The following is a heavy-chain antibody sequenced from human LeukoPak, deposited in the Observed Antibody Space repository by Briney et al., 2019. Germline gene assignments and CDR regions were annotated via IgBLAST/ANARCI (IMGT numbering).Heavy chain of an antibody. CDR1: GYTFTSYA. V-gene: IGHV1-18*01. J-gene: IGHJ4*02. CDR3: ARDASRYFDWLFDAFDI. Sequence: ASVKVSCKASGYTFTSYAMHWVRQAPGQRLEWMGWISAYNGNTNYAQKLQGRVTMTTDTSTSTAYMELRSLRSDDTAVYYCARDASRYFDWLFDAFDIWGQGSLVTVSS. D-gene: IGHD3-9*01. CDR2: ISAYNGNT.